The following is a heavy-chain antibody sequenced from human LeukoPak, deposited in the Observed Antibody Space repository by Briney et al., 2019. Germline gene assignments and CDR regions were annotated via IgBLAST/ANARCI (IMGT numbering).Heavy chain of an antibody. V-gene: IGHV4-59*12. Sequence: SETLSLTCTVSGGSISSYYWSWIRQPPGKGLEWIGYIYYSGSTNYNPSLKSRVTISVDTSKNQFSLKLSSVTAADTAVYYCARGRGRSSAFDYWGQGTLVTVSS. D-gene: IGHD6-19*01. CDR3: ARGRGRSSAFDY. CDR2: IYYSGST. J-gene: IGHJ4*02. CDR1: GGSISSYY.